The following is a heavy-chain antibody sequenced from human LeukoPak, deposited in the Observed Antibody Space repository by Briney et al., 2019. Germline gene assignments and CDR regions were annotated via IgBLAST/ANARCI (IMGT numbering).Heavy chain of an antibody. D-gene: IGHD3-10*01. J-gene: IGHJ4*02. CDR2: IYTSGST. CDR1: GGSFSGYY. CDR3: ARGPGSGSYYNSVYYFDY. Sequence: PSETLSLTCAVYGGSFSGYYWSWIRQPAGKGLEWIGRIYTSGSTNYNPSLKSRVTMSVDTSKNQFSLKLSSVTAADTAVYYCARGPGSGSYYNSVYYFDYWGQGTLITVSS. V-gene: IGHV4-59*10.